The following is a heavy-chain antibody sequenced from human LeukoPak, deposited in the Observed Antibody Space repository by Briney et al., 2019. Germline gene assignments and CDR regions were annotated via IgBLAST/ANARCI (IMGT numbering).Heavy chain of an antibody. J-gene: IGHJ4*02. Sequence: PSETLSLTCAVSGGSISSYYWSWIRQPPGKGLEWIGYIYYSGSTNYNPSLKSRVTISVDTSKNQFSLKLSSVTAADTAVYYCASNYYGSGSLDYWGQGNLVTVSS. D-gene: IGHD3-10*01. CDR2: IYYSGST. CDR3: ASNYYGSGSLDY. CDR1: GGSISSYY. V-gene: IGHV4-59*08.